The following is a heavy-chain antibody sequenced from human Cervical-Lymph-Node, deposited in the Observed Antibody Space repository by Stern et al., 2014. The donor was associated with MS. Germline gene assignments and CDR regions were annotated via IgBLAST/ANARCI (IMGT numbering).Heavy chain of an antibody. CDR3: ARGPRPYYFDY. CDR1: GFSLSNSGMS. CDR2: IDWDDDK. V-gene: IGHV2-70*01. J-gene: IGHJ4*02. Sequence: QVTLRESGPALVKPTQTLTLTCTFSGFSLSNSGMSVSWIRQPPGKALEWLSLIDWDDDKYYRTSLKTRLTISKDTSKNQVVLTMTNMDPVDTATYYCARGPRPYYFDYWGQGTLVTVSS.